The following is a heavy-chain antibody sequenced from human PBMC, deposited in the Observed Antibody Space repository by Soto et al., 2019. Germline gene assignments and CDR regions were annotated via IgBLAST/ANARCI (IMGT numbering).Heavy chain of an antibody. CDR3: AGGFGPKLGIDY. Sequence: PGGSLRLSCTASGFTFSDYWMTWVRQAPGKGLEWVANIKQDGSEKYYVDSVKGRFTVSRDNDKNSLYLQINSLRAEDTAVYYCAGGFGPKLGIDYWGQGTLVTVSS. D-gene: IGHD7-27*01. J-gene: IGHJ4*02. CDR2: IKQDGSEK. V-gene: IGHV3-7*01. CDR1: GFTFSDYW.